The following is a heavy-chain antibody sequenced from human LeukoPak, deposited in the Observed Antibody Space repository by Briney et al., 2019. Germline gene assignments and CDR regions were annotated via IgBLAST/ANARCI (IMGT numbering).Heavy chain of an antibody. Sequence: SETLSLTCAVYGGSFSSYYWGWIRQPPGKGLEWIGSIYYSGSTYYNPSLKSRVTISVDTSKNQFSLKLSSVTAADTAVYYCANTRIAAAGSNADYWGQGTLVTVPS. CDR2: IYYSGST. J-gene: IGHJ4*02. CDR3: ANTRIAAAGSNADY. V-gene: IGHV4-39*01. D-gene: IGHD6-13*01. CDR1: GGSFSSYY.